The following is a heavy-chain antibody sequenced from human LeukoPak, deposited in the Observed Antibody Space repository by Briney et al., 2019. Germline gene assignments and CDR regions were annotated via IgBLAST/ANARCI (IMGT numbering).Heavy chain of an antibody. CDR3: ARGGHIVVVTSGVLAEYFQH. V-gene: IGHV3-74*03. CDR1: GFTFTSYW. CDR2: INTDGSGT. D-gene: IGHD2-21*02. J-gene: IGHJ1*01. Sequence: GGSLRLSCAASGFTFTSYWMHWVRQAPGKGLVRVSRINTDGSGTTYADSVKGRFTISRDNSKNTVYLQMNSLRAEDTAVYYCARGGHIVVVTSGVLAEYFQHWGQGTLVTVSS.